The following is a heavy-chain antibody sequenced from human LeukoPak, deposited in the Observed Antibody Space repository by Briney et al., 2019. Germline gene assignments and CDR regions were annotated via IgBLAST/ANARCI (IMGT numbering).Heavy chain of an antibody. D-gene: IGHD3-22*01. V-gene: IGHV4-34*01. Sequence: SETLSLTCAVYGGSFSGHYWSWIRQPPGKGLEWIGEINHSGNTSYNPSLKSRVSISVDTSKNQFSLKLGSVTAADTAVYYCARVQYYDSSGFREYYFDYWGQGTLVTVSS. J-gene: IGHJ4*02. CDR1: GGSFSGHY. CDR3: ARVQYYDSSGFREYYFDY. CDR2: INHSGNT.